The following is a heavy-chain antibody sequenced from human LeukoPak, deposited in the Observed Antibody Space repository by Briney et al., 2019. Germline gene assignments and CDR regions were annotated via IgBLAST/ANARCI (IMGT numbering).Heavy chain of an antibody. J-gene: IGHJ3*01. CDR2: IKEDGSFT. CDR3: ARPRLGTGDAFDL. Sequence: SGGSLRLSCAASGFSFSSYWMLWVRHAPGKGLVWVSRIKEDGSFTEHADSVRGRFIISRDNAENTVYLQMNSLRAEDTAVYYCARPRLGTGDAFDLWGQGTMVTVSS. V-gene: IGHV3-74*03. D-gene: IGHD3-16*01. CDR1: GFSFSSYW.